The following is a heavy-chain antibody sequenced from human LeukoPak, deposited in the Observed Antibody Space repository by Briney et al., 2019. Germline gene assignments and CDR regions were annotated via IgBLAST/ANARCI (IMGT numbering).Heavy chain of an antibody. CDR3: ARSPQGTATTANWLDP. CDR2: IYHSGST. D-gene: IGHD4-17*01. V-gene: IGHV4-4*02. J-gene: IGHJ5*02. Sequence: SGTLSLTCAVSGGSISSSNWWSWVRQPPGKGLEWIGEIYHSGSTNYNPSLKSRVTISVDKSKNQFSLKLSSVTAADTAVYYCARSPQGTATTANWLDPWGQGTLVTVSS. CDR1: GGSISSSNW.